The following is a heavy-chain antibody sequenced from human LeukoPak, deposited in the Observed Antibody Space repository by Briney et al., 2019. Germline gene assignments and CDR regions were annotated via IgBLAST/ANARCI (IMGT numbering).Heavy chain of an antibody. CDR2: INHSGST. J-gene: IGHJ4*02. D-gene: IGHD1/OR15-1a*01. Sequence: SETLSLTCAVYGGSFSGYYWSWIRQPPGKGLEWIGEINHSGSTNYNPSLKSRVTISVDTSKNQFSLKLSSVTAADTAVYYCARDRVEERTYYFDYWGQGTLVTVSS. CDR1: GGSFSGYY. V-gene: IGHV4-34*01. CDR3: ARDRVEERTYYFDY.